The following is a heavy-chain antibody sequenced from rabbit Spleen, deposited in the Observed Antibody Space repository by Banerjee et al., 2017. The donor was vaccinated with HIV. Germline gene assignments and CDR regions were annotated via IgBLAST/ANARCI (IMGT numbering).Heavy chain of an antibody. J-gene: IGHJ4*01. D-gene: IGHD2-1*01. CDR2: IYNGDGST. CDR1: GFSFSDKA. Sequence: QEQLVESGGGLVQPEGSLKLSCTASGFSFSDKAVMCWVRQAPGKGLEWIACIYNGDGSTYYASWAKGRFSISRSTSLNTVTLQMTGLTAADTATYFCVRDQAGDADYGPYYLNLWGPGTLVTVS. CDR3: VRDQAGDADYGPYYLNL. V-gene: IGHV1S47*01.